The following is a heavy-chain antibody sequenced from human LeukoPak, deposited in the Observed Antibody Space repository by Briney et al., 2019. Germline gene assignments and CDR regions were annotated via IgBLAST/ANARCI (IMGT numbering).Heavy chain of an antibody. D-gene: IGHD1-26*01. V-gene: IGHV4-34*01. Sequence: SETLSLTCAVYGGSFSGYYWSWIRQPPGKGLEWIGEINHSGSTNYNPSLKSRVTISVDASKNQFSLKLSSVTAADTAIYYCARVYYIDSNWFDPWGQGTLVTVSS. CDR2: INHSGST. J-gene: IGHJ5*02. CDR3: ARVYYIDSNWFDP. CDR1: GGSFSGYY.